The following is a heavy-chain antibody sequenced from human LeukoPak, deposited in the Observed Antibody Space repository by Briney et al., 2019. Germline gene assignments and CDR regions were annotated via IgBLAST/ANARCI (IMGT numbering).Heavy chain of an antibody. D-gene: IGHD3-10*01. J-gene: IGHJ6*03. CDR2: INHSGST. CDR1: GGSFSGYY. V-gene: IGHV4-34*01. CDR3: ARGRSSMVRGYYYYYMDV. Sequence: SETLSLTCAVYGGSFSGYYWSWIRQPPGKGLEWIGEINHSGSTNYNPSLKSRVTISVDTSKNQFSLKLSSVTAADTAVYYCARGRSSMVRGYYYYYMDVWGKGTTVTVSS.